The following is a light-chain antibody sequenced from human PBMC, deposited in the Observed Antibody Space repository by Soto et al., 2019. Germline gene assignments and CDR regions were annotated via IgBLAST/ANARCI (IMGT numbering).Light chain of an antibody. CDR1: HIISTW. Sequence: DIQTTQSPSTLSASVGDRVSITCRASHIISTWLAWYQQKPGKAPKLLIYDASSLESGVPSRFSGSVSGTEFTLTISSLQPDDFAIYYCQQYKNWPLFGQGTRLEI. CDR3: QQYKNWPL. J-gene: IGKJ5*01. CDR2: DAS. V-gene: IGKV1-5*01.